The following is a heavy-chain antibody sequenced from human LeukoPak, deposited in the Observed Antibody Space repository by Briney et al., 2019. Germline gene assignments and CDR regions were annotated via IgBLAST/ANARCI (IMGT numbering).Heavy chain of an antibody. CDR3: SKRINCSGGSCYSSFDY. CDR1: GFTFSSYA. V-gene: IGHV3-23*01. D-gene: IGHD2-15*01. CDR2: ISGSGGST. J-gene: IGHJ4*02. Sequence: PGGSLRLSCAASGFTFSSYAMSWVRQAPGKGLEWVSAISGSGGSTYYADSVKGRFTISRDNSKNTLYLQMNSLRAEDTAVYYCSKRINCSGGSCYSSFDYWGQGTLVTVSS.